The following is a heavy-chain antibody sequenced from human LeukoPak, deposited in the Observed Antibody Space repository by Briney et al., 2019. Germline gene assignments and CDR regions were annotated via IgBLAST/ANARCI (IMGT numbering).Heavy chain of an antibody. CDR3: ARGRKVAVAGKDPGLLGY. Sequence: SETLSLTCTVSGGSISSSSDYWGWIRQPPGKGLEWIGEINHSGSTNYNPSLKSRVTISVDTSKNQFSLKLSSVTAADTAVYYCARGRKVAVAGKDPGLLGYWGQGTLVTVSS. V-gene: IGHV4-39*07. D-gene: IGHD6-19*01. CDR1: GGSISSSSDY. CDR2: INHSGST. J-gene: IGHJ4*02.